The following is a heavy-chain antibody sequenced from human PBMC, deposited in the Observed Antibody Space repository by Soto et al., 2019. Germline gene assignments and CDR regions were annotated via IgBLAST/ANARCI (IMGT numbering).Heavy chain of an antibody. Sequence: QVQLQQWGAGLLKPSETLSLTCAVYGGSFSGYYWSWIRQPQGKGLEWIGEINHSGSTNYNPSLKSRVTISVDTSKTQFSLKLSSVTAADTAVYYCARGRGYGGNSGYFDYWGQGTLVTVSS. V-gene: IGHV4-34*01. J-gene: IGHJ4*02. D-gene: IGHD4-17*01. CDR3: ARGRGYGGNSGYFDY. CDR1: GGSFSGYY. CDR2: INHSGST.